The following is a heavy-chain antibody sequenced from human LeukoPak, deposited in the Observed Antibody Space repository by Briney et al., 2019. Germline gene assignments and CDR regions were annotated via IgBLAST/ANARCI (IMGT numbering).Heavy chain of an antibody. V-gene: IGHV4-30-4*08. J-gene: IGHJ4*02. Sequence: SETLSLTRTVSGGSISSGDYYWSWIRQPPGKGLEWIGYIYYSGSTYYNPSLKSRVTISVDTSKNQFSLKLSSVTAADTAVYYCARGYRSSGWYITPPFDYWGQGTLVTVSS. CDR2: IYYSGST. D-gene: IGHD6-19*01. CDR3: ARGYRSSGWYITPPFDY. CDR1: GGSISSGDYY.